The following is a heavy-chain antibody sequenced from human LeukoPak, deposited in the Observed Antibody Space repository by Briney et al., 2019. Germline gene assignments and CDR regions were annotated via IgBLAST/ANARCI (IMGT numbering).Heavy chain of an antibody. CDR3: AKEPGDSSGYYYFDY. J-gene: IGHJ4*02. Sequence: GGSLRLSCAASGFTFSSYGMHWVRQAPGKGLEWVAVISYDGSNKYYADSVKGRFTISRDNSKNTLYLQVNSLRAEDTAVYYCAKEPGDSSGYYYFDYWGQGTLVTVSS. D-gene: IGHD3-22*01. CDR1: GFTFSSYG. CDR2: ISYDGSNK. V-gene: IGHV3-30*18.